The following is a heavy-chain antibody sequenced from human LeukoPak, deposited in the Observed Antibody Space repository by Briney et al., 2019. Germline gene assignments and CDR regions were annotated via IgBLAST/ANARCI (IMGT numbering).Heavy chain of an antibody. CDR1: GYTFTSYG. V-gene: IGHV1-18*01. CDR2: ISAYNGNT. D-gene: IGHD2-21*02. J-gene: IGHJ4*02. CDR3: ARVGAYCGGDCSSDY. Sequence: GASVKVSCKASGYTFTSYGISWVRQAPGQGLEWMGWISAYNGNTNYAQKLQGRVTMTTDTSTSTAYMELRSLRSDDTAVYYCARVGAYCGGDCSSDYWGQGTLVTVSS.